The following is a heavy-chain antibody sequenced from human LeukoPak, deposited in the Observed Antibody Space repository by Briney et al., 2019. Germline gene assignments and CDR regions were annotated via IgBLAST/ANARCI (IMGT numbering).Heavy chain of an antibody. Sequence: GGSLRLSCAASGFTFSIYAMSWVRQAPGKGLEWVSAISGSGGSTYYADSVKGRFTISRDNSKNTLYLQMNSLRAEDTAVYYCAKDYYYGSGSYITTDYWGQGTLVTVSS. V-gene: IGHV3-23*01. CDR1: GFTFSIYA. D-gene: IGHD3-10*01. J-gene: IGHJ4*02. CDR3: AKDYYYGSGSYITTDY. CDR2: ISGSGGST.